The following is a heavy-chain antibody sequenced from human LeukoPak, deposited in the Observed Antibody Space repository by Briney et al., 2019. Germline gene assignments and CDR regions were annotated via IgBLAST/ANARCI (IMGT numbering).Heavy chain of an antibody. CDR1: GFTFSSYA. D-gene: IGHD6-13*01. V-gene: IGHV3-23*01. CDR2: ISGSGGST. CDR3: AKTLAIYSSSWLNYFDY. Sequence: GGSLRLSCAASGFTFSSYAMSWVRQAPGKGLEWVSAISGSGGSTYYADSVKGRFTISRDNSKNTLYLQMNSLRAEDTAVYYCAKTLAIYSSSWLNYFDYWGQGTLVTVSS. J-gene: IGHJ4*02.